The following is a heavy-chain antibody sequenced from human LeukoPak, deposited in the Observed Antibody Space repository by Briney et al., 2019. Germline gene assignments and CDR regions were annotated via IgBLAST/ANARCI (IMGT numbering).Heavy chain of an antibody. J-gene: IGHJ4*02. D-gene: IGHD6-13*01. CDR3: ARGRGSPDY. V-gene: IGHV4-39*07. CDR1: GGSISSTTYY. CDR2: IYYSGST. Sequence: SETLSLTCTVSGGSISSTTYYWGWIRQPPGKGLEWIGSIYYSGSTYYNPSLKSRVTISVDTSKNQFSLKLSSVTAADTALYYCARGRGSPDYWGQGSLVTVSA.